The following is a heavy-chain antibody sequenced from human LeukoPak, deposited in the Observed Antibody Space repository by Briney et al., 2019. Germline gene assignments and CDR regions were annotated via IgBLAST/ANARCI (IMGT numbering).Heavy chain of an antibody. Sequence: GGSLRLSCAASGFTSSTYSMNWVRQAPGKGLEWVSSISCSSSYIYYADPVKGRFTISRDKAKDYLDLHMNSLGAEDKAEYACARDLFVVVPSAIGDDWFDPWGQGTLVTVSS. D-gene: IGHD2-2*02. CDR2: ISCSSSYI. CDR3: ARDLFVVVPSAIGDDWFDP. V-gene: IGHV3-21*01. J-gene: IGHJ5*02. CDR1: GFTSSTYS.